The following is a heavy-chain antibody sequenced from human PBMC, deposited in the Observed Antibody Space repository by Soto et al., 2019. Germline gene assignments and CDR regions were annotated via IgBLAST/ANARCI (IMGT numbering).Heavy chain of an antibody. J-gene: IGHJ4*02. CDR2: ISWNSGSI. CDR1: GFTFDDYA. V-gene: IGHV3-9*01. CDR3: AKDSFGDLLSPFDY. Sequence: ESGGGLVQPGRSLRLSCAASGFTFDDYAMHWVRQAPGKGLEWVSGISWNSGSIGYADSVKGRFTISRDNAKNSLYLQMNSLRAEDTALYYCAKDSFGDLLSPFDYWGQGTLVTVSS. D-gene: IGHD3-10*01.